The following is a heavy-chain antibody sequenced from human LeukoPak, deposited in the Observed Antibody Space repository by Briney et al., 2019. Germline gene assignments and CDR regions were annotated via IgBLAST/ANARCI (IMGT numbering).Heavy chain of an antibody. CDR1: GFTFSSYW. D-gene: IGHD2-8*01. J-gene: IGHJ6*02. V-gene: IGHV3-7*01. CDR3: ARDRLGVGMYAHYYYYGMDV. Sequence: GGSLRLSCAASGFTFSSYWMSWVRQAPGKGLEWVANIKQDGSEKYYVDPVKGRFTISRDNAKNSLYLQMNSLRAEDTAVYYCARDRLGVGMYAHYYYYGMDVWGQGTTVTVSS. CDR2: IKQDGSEK.